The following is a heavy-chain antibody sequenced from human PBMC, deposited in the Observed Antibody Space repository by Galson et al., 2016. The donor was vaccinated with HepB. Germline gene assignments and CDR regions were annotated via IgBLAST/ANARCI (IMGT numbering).Heavy chain of an antibody. D-gene: IGHD3-22*01. V-gene: IGHV5-51*01. J-gene: IGHJ3*02. Sequence: QSGAEVKKPGESLKISCKASGYIFTTNWIGWVRQMPGKGLEWMGIIYPGDSETRYSPSFRGQVTISVDKSVRTAYLQWSSLKASDTAMDYCARLMYYYDSSAFASGRGAFDIWGQGTMVSASS. CDR1: GYIFTTNW. CDR3: ARLMYYYDSSAFASGRGAFDI. CDR2: IYPGDSET.